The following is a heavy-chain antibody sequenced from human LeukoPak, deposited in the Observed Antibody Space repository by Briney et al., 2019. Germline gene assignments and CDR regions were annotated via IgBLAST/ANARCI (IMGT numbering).Heavy chain of an antibody. J-gene: IGHJ5*02. D-gene: IGHD6-19*01. CDR1: GFSFSSYA. CDR2: IDAGGGAT. V-gene: IGHV3-23*01. Sequence: PGESLRLSCAASGFSFSSYAMYWVRQPPGKGLEWVSTIDAGGGATYYADSVKGRFTISRDNPKSTFYLQMDSLRADDTAVYFCAKGSGSGWYGWFAPWGQGTLVTVSS. CDR3: AKGSGSGWYGWFAP.